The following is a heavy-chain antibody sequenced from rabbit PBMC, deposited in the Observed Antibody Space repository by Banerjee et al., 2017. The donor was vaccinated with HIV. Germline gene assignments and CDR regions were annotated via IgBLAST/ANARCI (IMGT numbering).Heavy chain of an antibody. CDR3: ARDNVWGGDL. CDR1: GFDFSSNA. J-gene: IGHJ4*01. D-gene: IGHD4-1*01. Sequence: QEQLVESGGGLVQPEGSLTLTCKASGFDFSSNAMCWVRQAPGKGLEWIGGIVPSSGDTYYANWVKGRFTISKTSSTTVTLQMTSLTAADTATYFCARDNVWGGDLWGPGTLVTVS. CDR2: IVPSSGDT. V-gene: IGHV1S45*01.